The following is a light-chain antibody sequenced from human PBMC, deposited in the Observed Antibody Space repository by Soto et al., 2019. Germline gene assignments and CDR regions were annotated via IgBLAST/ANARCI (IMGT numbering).Light chain of an antibody. CDR3: GAWDDSLDGVV. CDR2: SNN. J-gene: IGLJ2*01. Sequence: QSVLTQPPSASGTPGQRVTISCSGSSFNIGSNTVNWYQQFPGTAPKLLICSNNQRPSGVPDRFSGSKSGTSASLAISGLQYEDEADYFCGAWDDSLDGVVFGGGTKLTVL. CDR1: SFNIGSNT. V-gene: IGLV1-44*01.